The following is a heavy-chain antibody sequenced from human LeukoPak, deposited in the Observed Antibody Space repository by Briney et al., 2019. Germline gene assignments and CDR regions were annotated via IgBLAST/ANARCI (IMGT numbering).Heavy chain of an antibody. CDR2: ISAYNGNT. D-gene: IGHD6-13*01. CDR3: ARAQYSSSWDY. CDR1: GGTFSSYA. V-gene: IGHV1-18*01. J-gene: IGHJ4*02. Sequence: ASVKVSCKASGGTFSSYAISWVRQAPGQGLEWMGWISAYNGNTNYAQKLQGRVTMTTDTSTSTAYMELRSLRSDDTAVYYCARAQYSSSWDYWGQGTLVTVSS.